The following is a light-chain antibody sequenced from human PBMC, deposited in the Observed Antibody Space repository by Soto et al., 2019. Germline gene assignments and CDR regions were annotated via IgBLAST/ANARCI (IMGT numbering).Light chain of an antibody. CDR3: SSYAGSNRV. J-gene: IGLJ2*01. CDR2: HND. Sequence: QSVLTQPPSASGTPGQRVTISCSGSSSNIGGNAVNWYQQVPGTAPKLLIYHNDQRPSGVPDRFSGSKSGTSASLAIGGLQSEDEAHYYCSSYAGSNRVFGGGTKLTVL. V-gene: IGLV1-44*01. CDR1: SSNIGGNA.